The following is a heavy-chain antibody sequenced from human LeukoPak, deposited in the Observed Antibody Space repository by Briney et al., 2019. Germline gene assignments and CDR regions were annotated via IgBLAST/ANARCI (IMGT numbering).Heavy chain of an antibody. CDR1: GYTFATYY. D-gene: IGHD3-3*01. Sequence: GASVKVSCKASGYTFATYYMHWVRQAPGQGLEWMGIINPSGSSTSYAQKFQGRVTMTRETSTSTIYMELSSLGSEDTAVYYCAMRAGGYYGNMAVWGKGTTVTVSS. J-gene: IGHJ6*03. CDR2: INPSGSST. V-gene: IGHV1-46*01. CDR3: AMRAGGYYGNMAV.